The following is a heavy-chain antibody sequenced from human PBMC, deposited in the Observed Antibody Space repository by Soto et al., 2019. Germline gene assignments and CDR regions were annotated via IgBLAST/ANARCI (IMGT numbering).Heavy chain of an antibody. CDR2: IRSKAYGGTT. V-gene: IGHV3-49*03. J-gene: IGHJ3*02. D-gene: IGHD2-21*01. CDR1: GFTFGDYA. CDR3: TRVSDFIQRIADSSDAFDI. Sequence: EVQLVESGGGLVQPGRSLRLSCTASGFTFGDYAMSWFRQAPGKGLEWVGFIRSKAYGGTTEYAASVKGRFTISRDDSKSIAYLQMNSLKTEDTAVYYCTRVSDFIQRIADSSDAFDIWGQGTMVTVSS.